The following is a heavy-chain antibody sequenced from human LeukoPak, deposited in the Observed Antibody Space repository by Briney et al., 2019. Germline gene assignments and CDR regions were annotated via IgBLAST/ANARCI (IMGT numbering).Heavy chain of an antibody. J-gene: IGHJ4*02. D-gene: IGHD1-14*01. CDR2: IYYSGST. Sequence: SQTLSLTCTVSGGSISSGGYYWSWIRQHPGKGLEWIGYIYYSGSTYYNPSLKSRITISVDTSKNQFSLKLSSVTAADTAVYYRARKGLKVEPYFDYWGQGTLVTVSS. CDR3: ARKGLKVEPYFDY. CDR1: GGSISSGGYY. V-gene: IGHV4-31*03.